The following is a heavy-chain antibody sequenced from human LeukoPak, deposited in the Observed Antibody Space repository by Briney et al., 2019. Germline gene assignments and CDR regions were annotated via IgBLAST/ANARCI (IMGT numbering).Heavy chain of an antibody. CDR2: IIPIFGTA. CDR1: GGTFSSYA. D-gene: IGHD3-3*01. V-gene: IGHV1-69*05. J-gene: IGHJ6*03. Sequence: SVKVSCKASGGTFSSYAISWVRQAPGQGLEWMGGIIPIFGTANYAQKFQGRVTITRNTSISTAYMELSSLRSEDTAVYYCARSYDFWSGHYMDVWGKGTTVTVSS. CDR3: ARSYDFWSGHYMDV.